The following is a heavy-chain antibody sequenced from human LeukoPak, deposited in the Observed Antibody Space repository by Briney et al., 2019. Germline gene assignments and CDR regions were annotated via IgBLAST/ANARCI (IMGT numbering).Heavy chain of an antibody. CDR3: AREGIDY. Sequence: PGGSLRLSCVVSGFTFSSYWMSWVRPAPGRGVERVANIRPAGSDEYYVDSVKGRFTISRGNAKNSLYLQMNSLRAEDTAVYYCAREGIDYWGQGTLVTVSS. CDR1: GFTFSSYW. CDR2: IRPAGSDE. V-gene: IGHV3-7*01. D-gene: IGHD2/OR15-2a*01. J-gene: IGHJ4*02.